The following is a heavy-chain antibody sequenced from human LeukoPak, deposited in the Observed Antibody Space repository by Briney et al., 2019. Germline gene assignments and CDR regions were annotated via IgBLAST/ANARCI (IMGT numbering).Heavy chain of an antibody. CDR1: GFTFSSYG. V-gene: IGHV3-30*18. D-gene: IGHD3-3*01. CDR2: ISYDGSNK. J-gene: IGHJ3*02. Sequence: AGGSLRLSCAASGFTFSSYGMHWVRQAPGKGLEWVAVISYDGSNKYYADSVKGRFTISRDNSKNTLYLQMNSLRAEDTAVYYRAKDGLTYYDFWSGYYRSYDAFDIWGQGTMVTVSS. CDR3: AKDGLTYYDFWSGYYRSYDAFDI.